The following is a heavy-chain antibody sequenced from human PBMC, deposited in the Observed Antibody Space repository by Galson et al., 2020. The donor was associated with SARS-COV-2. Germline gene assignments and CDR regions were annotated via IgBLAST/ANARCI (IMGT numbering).Heavy chain of an antibody. J-gene: IGHJ4*02. CDR1: GFSLSSREVG. CDR3: VHGAPNYDILTGYYTFDF. D-gene: IGHD3-9*01. Sequence: SGPTLVKPTQTLTLTCTFSGFSLSSREVGVAWIRQTPGKALEWLGIIYGNDDKRYSPSLKSRVTITKDTSKNEVVLTLTNMDPVDTATYYCVHGAPNYDILTGYYTFDFWGQGTLVTVSS. V-gene: IGHV2-5*01. CDR2: IYGNDDK.